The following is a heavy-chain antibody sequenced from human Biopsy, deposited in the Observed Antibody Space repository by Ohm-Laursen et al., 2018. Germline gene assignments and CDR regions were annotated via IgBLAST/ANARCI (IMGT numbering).Heavy chain of an antibody. V-gene: IGHV4-4*07. Sequence: GTLSLTCSVSGGDINNYYWSWIRQPAGKGLEWIGRIYPGGSTNYNPSLKSRVTMSVDTSKKQLSLRLRSATAADTAMYYCASVVLGPTNDAFDLWGQGTMVVVSS. CDR3: ASVVLGPTNDAFDL. CDR1: GGDINNYY. J-gene: IGHJ3*01. D-gene: IGHD3-22*01. CDR2: IYPGGST.